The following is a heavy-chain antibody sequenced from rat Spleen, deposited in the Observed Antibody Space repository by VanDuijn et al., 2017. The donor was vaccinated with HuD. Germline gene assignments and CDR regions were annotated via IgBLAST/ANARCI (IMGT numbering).Heavy chain of an antibody. D-gene: IGHD1-1*01. CDR3: TRLYYSNWFAY. J-gene: IGHJ3*01. CDR2: ISHDGSST. V-gene: IGHV5-29*01. CDR1: GFIFRKYD. Sequence: EVQLVESGGGLVQPGRSMKISCTASGFIFRKYDMAWVRQAPTKGLEWVATISHDGSSTYYRDPEKGRFTISRDNAKSTLYLQMDSLRSEDTATYYCTRLYYSNWFAYWGQGTLVTVSS.